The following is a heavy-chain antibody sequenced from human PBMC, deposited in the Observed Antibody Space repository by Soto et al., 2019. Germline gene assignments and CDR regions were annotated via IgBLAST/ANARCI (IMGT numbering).Heavy chain of an antibody. J-gene: IGHJ4*02. CDR1: GFTFSSYG. D-gene: IGHD5-18*01. CDR3: AKDRQLGSSLNYFDY. CDR2: ISYHGSNK. Sequence: QVQLVESGGGVVQPGRSLRLSCAASGFTFSSYGMHWVPQAPGKGLEWVVVISYHGSNKDYADSVKGRFTISRDNSKNTLYLQMNSLRGADTAVYYCAKDRQLGSSLNYFDYWGQGTLVTVSS. V-gene: IGHV3-30*18.